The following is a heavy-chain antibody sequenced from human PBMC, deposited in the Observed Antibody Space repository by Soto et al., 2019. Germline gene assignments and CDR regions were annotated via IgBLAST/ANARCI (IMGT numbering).Heavy chain of an antibody. CDR1: GGSISSYY. CDR2: IYYSGST. J-gene: IGHJ6*02. CDR3: ASHRDGYNSGYYYYYGMDV. Sequence: SETLSPTCTVPGGSISSYYWSWIRQPPGKGLEWIGYIYYSGSTNYNPSLKSRVTISVDTSKNQFSLKLSSVTAADTAVYYCASHRDGYNSGYYYYYGMDVWGQGTTVTVSS. D-gene: IGHD5-12*01. V-gene: IGHV4-59*01.